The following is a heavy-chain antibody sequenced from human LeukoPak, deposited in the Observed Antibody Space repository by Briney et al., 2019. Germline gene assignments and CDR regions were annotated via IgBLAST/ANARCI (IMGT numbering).Heavy chain of an antibody. CDR1: GYTFTGYY. CDR2: INPNSGGT. V-gene: IGHV1-2*02. CDR3: ARDGDSSGYYNLN. D-gene: IGHD3-22*01. J-gene: IGHJ4*02. Sequence: ASVKVSCKASGYTFTGYYMHCVRQAPGQGLEWMGWINPNSGGTNYAQKFQGRVTMTRDTSISTAYMELSRLRSDDTAVYYCARDGDSSGYYNLNWGQGTLVTVSS.